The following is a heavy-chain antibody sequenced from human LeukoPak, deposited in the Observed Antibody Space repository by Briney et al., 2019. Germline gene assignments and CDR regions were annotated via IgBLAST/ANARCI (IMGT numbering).Heavy chain of an antibody. CDR1: NVSIISGSHY. J-gene: IGHJ4*02. Sequence: SQTLSLTCTVSNVSIISGSHYWNWIRQPAGKGLEWIVRIYGGGRSNYNPSRRSRVTISVDTSKNQFSLRLSSVTATDTGVDYCASDHSGWLGLGYWGQGTLVTVSS. CDR2: IYGGGRS. V-gene: IGHV4-61*02. CDR3: ASDHSGWLGLGY. D-gene: IGHD6-19*01.